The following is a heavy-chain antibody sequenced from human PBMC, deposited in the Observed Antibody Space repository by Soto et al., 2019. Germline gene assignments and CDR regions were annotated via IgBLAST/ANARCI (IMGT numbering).Heavy chain of an antibody. CDR3: ARDWRYSSGLDY. CDR1: GFTFTTFF. CDR2: ISPGGDAT. D-gene: IGHD6-19*01. V-gene: IGHV1-46*01. J-gene: IGHJ4*02. Sequence: ASVKVSCKASGFTFTTFFMHWLRQAPGQGLEWMGVISPGGDATAYAEKFKGRVTVTKDTPTTTLYMELSSLRSEDTAVYYCARDWRYSSGLDYWRQGTLVTVSS.